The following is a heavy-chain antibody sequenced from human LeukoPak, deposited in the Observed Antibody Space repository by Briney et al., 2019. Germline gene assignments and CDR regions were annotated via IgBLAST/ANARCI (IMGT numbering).Heavy chain of an antibody. CDR1: GFTFSSYS. CDR2: TDSSSSTI. CDR3: ARASSGYGSHYYFYGMDV. J-gene: IGHJ6*02. Sequence: GGSLRLSCVASGFTFSSYSMNWVRQAPGKGLEWVSYTDSSSSTIYYADSVKGRFTISRDTAKNSLYLQINSLRDEDTAVYYCARASSGYGSHYYFYGMDVWGQGTTVTVSS. D-gene: IGHD3-22*01. V-gene: IGHV3-48*02.